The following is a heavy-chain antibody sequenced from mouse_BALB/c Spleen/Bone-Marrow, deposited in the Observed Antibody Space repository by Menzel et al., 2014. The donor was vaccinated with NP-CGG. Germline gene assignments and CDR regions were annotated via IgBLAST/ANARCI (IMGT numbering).Heavy chain of an antibody. Sequence: QVQLKESGPGLVAPSQSLSITCTVSGFSLTSYGLHWVRQPPGKGLEWLGVIWAGGSTNYNSALTSRLNISKDNSKSQVFLKMNSLQTDDTAMYYCARDYGYYKDVGDYWGQGTTLTVSS. CDR2: IWAGGST. D-gene: IGHD2-3*01. CDR1: GFSLTSYG. J-gene: IGHJ2*01. CDR3: ARDYGYYKDVGDY. V-gene: IGHV2-9*02.